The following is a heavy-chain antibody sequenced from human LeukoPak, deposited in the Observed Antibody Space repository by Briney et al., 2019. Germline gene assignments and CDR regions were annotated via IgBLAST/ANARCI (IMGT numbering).Heavy chain of an antibody. V-gene: IGHV1-69*05. D-gene: IGHD3-22*01. J-gene: IGHJ6*03. CDR1: GGTFSSYA. Sequence: APVKVSCKASGGTFSSYAISWVRQAPGQGLEWMGRIIPIFGTANYAQKFQGRVTITTDESTSTAYMELSSLRSEDTAVYYCARCLYYYDSSGYYYYYYMDVWGKGTTVIVSS. CDR3: ARCLYYYDSSGYYYYYYMDV. CDR2: IIPIFGTA.